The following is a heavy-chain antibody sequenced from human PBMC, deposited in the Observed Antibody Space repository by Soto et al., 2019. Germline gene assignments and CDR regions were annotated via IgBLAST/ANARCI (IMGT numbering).Heavy chain of an antibody. V-gene: IGHV1-3*01. CDR3: ARGHSGWPFDY. CDR2: INAGNGNT. CDR1: GYTFTSYA. D-gene: IGHD6-19*01. J-gene: IGHJ4*02. Sequence: ASVKVSCKASGYTFTSYAMHWGRQAPGQRLEWMGWINAGNGNTKYSQKFQGRVTITRDTSASTAYMELSSLRSEDTAVYYCARGHSGWPFDYWGQGTLVTVSS.